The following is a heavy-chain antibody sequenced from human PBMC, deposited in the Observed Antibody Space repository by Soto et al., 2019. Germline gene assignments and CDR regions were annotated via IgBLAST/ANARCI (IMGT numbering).Heavy chain of an antibody. D-gene: IGHD7-27*01. V-gene: IGHV4-59*01. Sequence: PSETLSLTCSVSGASISPYYWSWIRQPPGKGLEWIGYIYYSGSTNYNPSLKSRVTISLDTSKNQFSLKLSSVTAADTAMYYCARDRGDRNDYYYGVDVWGQGTTVTVS. CDR3: ARDRGDRNDYYYGVDV. J-gene: IGHJ6*02. CDR1: GASISPYY. CDR2: IYYSGST.